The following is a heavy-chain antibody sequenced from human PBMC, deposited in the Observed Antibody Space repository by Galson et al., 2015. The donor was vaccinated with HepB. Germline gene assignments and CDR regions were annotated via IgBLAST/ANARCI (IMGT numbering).Heavy chain of an antibody. Sequence: SVKVSCKASGGTFSSYAISWVRQAPGQGLEWMGGIIPIFGTANYAQKFQGRVTITADESTSTAYMELSSLRSEDTAVYYCARGSSSSRYYYYYNMDVWGKGTTVTVSS. J-gene: IGHJ6*03. CDR3: ARGSSSSRYYYYYNMDV. D-gene: IGHD6-6*01. CDR2: IIPIFGTA. CDR1: GGTFSSYA. V-gene: IGHV1-69*13.